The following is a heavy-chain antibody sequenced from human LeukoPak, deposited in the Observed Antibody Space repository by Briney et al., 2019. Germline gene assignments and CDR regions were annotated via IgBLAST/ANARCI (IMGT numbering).Heavy chain of an antibody. V-gene: IGHV3-53*01. J-gene: IGHJ4*02. D-gene: IGHD3-16*01. CDR3: ATYRGERAYHDH. CDR1: GFTVSSNY. Sequence: GGSLRLSCAASGFTVSSNYMTWVRQAPGKGLEWVSVLYSGGTTYYADSVKGRFTISRDNSKNTVYLQMSSLRAEDTAVYYCATYRGERAYHDHWGQGTRVTVSS. CDR2: LYSGGTT.